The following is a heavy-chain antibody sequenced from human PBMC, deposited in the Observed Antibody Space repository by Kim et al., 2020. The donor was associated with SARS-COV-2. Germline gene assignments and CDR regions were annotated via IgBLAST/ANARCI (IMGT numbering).Heavy chain of an antibody. V-gene: IGHV4-34*01. CDR3: ARDNGLVRGLIQDFYGMDV. D-gene: IGHD3-10*01. CDR1: GGSLIGYD. J-gene: IGHJ6*02. CDR2: IRQSGTT. Sequence: SETLSLTCAVYGGSLIGYDWNWIRQSPGKGLEWMGEIRQSGTTNYIASLKSRVNISVDTSKNQISLKLNSVTAADTSVYYCARDNGLVRGLIQDFYGMDVWGQGTSVTVSS.